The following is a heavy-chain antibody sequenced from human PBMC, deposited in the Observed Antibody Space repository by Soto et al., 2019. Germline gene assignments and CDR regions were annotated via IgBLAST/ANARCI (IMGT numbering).Heavy chain of an antibody. D-gene: IGHD3-3*01. CDR1: GGSISSYY. Sequence: PSETLSLTCTVSGGSISSYYWSWIRQPPGKGLEWIGYIFYSGSTNYNPSLKSRVTISVDTSKNQFSLKLSSVTAADTAVYYCARSPLDLDSNDFWRGYPTPYGMDVWGQGTTVTVS. CDR3: ARSPLDLDSNDFWRGYPTPYGMDV. J-gene: IGHJ6*02. V-gene: IGHV4-59*01. CDR2: IFYSGST.